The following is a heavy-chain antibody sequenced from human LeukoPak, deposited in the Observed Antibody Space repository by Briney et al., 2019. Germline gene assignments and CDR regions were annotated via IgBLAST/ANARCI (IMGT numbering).Heavy chain of an antibody. V-gene: IGHV3-30*02. CDR3: AKVQETAGSSEGNWFDP. CDR1: GFTFSNYG. Sequence: GGSLRLSCAASGFTFSNYGMHWVRQAPGKGLEWVAFIRYDGSNKYYADSVKGRFTISRDNSKNTLYLQMHSLRAEDTAVYYCAKVQETAGSSEGNWFDPWGQGTLVTVSS. CDR2: IRYDGSNK. J-gene: IGHJ5*02. D-gene: IGHD2-2*01.